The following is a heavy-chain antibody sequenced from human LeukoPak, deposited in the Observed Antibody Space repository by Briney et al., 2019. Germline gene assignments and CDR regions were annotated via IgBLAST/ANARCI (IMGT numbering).Heavy chain of an antibody. CDR1: GGSISSYY. CDR2: IYTSGST. D-gene: IGHD4-17*01. CDR3: ARDRIYGDYVLGWFDP. V-gene: IGHV4-4*07. J-gene: IGHJ5*02. Sequence: KSSETLSLTCTVSGGSISSYYWSWIRQPAGKGLEWIGRIYTSGSTNYNPSLKSRVTMSVDTSKNQFSLKLSSVTAADTAVYYCARDRIYGDYVLGWFDPWGQGTLVTVSS.